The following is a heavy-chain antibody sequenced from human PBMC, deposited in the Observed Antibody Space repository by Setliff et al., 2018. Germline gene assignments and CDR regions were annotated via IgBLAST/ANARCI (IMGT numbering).Heavy chain of an antibody. J-gene: IGHJ4*02. CDR3: TIGNSETSSKRGYFDH. CDR1: GLTFNNAW. V-gene: IGHV3-15*05. Sequence: GGSLRLSCVASGLTFNNAWMSWVRQSPGKGLEWVGLIKTKGDGGTRNYAAPVEGRFTISRDDSKNTVYLQMNSLKIEDSAVYYCTIGNSETSSKRGYFDHWGQGALVTVSS. D-gene: IGHD2-2*01. CDR2: IKTKGDGGTR.